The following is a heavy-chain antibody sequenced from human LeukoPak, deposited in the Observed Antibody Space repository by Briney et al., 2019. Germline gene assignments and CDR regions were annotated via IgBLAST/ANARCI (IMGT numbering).Heavy chain of an antibody. CDR1: GFTFSSYA. CDR3: ARDGSYYYYMDV. CDR2: ISSNGGST. J-gene: IGHJ6*03. Sequence: PGGSLRLSCAASGFTFSSYAMHWVRQAPGKGLEYVSAISSNGGSTYYANSVKGRFTISRDNSKNTLYLQMGSLRAEDMAVYYCARDGSYYYYMDVWGKGTTVTISS. V-gene: IGHV3-64*01. D-gene: IGHD3-10*01.